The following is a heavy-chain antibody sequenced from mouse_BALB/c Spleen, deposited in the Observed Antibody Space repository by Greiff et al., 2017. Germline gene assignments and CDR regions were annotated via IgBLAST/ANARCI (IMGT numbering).Heavy chain of an antibody. CDR1: GFSLTSYG. CDR2: IWSGGST. J-gene: IGHJ3*01. CDR3: APHDYDTWFAY. V-gene: IGHV2-2*02. Sequence: QVQLKESGPGLVQPSQSLSITCTVSGFSLTSYGVHWVRQSQGKGLEWLGVIWSGGSTDYNAAFISRLSISKDNSKVQVFFRMNCLQATDTAIEYCAPHDYDTWFAYWGQGTLVTVSA. D-gene: IGHD2-4*01.